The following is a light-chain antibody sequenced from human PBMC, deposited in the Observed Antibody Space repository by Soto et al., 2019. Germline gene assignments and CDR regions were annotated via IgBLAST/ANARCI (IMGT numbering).Light chain of an antibody. V-gene: IGLV2-23*01. CDR2: RGT. CDR3: CSSAPESTYV. CDR1: SSDVGAYDA. J-gene: IGLJ1*01. Sequence: QSVLAQPASVSGSPGQSITISCTGTSSDVGAYDAVSWYQQHPGKASQFIIYRGTKRPSGVSTRFSGSVSGNTASLTVSGLQAEGEAEYFCCSSAPESTYVFGTGTKPPS.